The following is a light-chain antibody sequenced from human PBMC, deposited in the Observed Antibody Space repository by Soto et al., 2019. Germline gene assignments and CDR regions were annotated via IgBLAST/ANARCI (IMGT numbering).Light chain of an antibody. V-gene: IGKV3-15*01. CDR2: GAS. CDR3: QQYDNWLWT. J-gene: IGKJ1*01. CDR1: QSVSSN. Sequence: VMTQSPATLSVSPGERATLSCRASQSVSSNLAWYQQKPGQAPRLLIYGASTRATGIPARFSGSGSGTEFTLTISSLQSEDFAFYYCQQYDNWLWTFGQGTKVDIK.